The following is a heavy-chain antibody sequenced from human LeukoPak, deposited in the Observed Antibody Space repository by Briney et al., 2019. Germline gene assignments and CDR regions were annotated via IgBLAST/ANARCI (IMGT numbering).Heavy chain of an antibody. J-gene: IGHJ4*02. Sequence: GGSLRLSCAASGFTFSSYAMSWVRQAPVKALEWVSAISGSGGSTYYADSVKGRFTISRDNSKNTLYLQMNSLRAEDTAVYYCAKDGIKAAAGTYWGQGTLVTVSS. D-gene: IGHD6-13*01. V-gene: IGHV3-23*01. CDR1: GFTFSSYA. CDR2: ISGSGGST. CDR3: AKDGIKAAAGTY.